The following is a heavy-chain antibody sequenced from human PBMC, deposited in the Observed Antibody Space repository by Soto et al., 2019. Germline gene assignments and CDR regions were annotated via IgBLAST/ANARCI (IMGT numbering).Heavy chain of an antibody. CDR2: ISYDGTKK. Sequence: LVESGGGVVQPGRSLRLSCDASGFTFGSYAMHWVRQAPGKGLEWVAEISYDGTKKYYADSVNGRFTISRDNSKNTLYLRMNSLSPGDTSLYYCARERSGAYYYGMDVWGRGTTVNVSS. J-gene: IGHJ6*02. CDR1: GFTFGSYA. CDR3: ARERSGAYYYGMDV. V-gene: IGHV3-30-3*01. D-gene: IGHD3-3*01.